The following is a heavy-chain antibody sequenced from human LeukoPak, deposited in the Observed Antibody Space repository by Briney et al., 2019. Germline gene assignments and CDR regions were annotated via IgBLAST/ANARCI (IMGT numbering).Heavy chain of an antibody. CDR2: ISGSGGST. D-gene: IGHD3-10*01. CDR3: ARETRYYYDP. CDR1: GFTFSSYA. Sequence: PGGSLRLSCAASGFTFSSYAMSWVRQAPGKGLEWVSAISGSGGSTYYADSVKGRFIISRDNAKNSLYLQINSLRAEDTAVYYCARETRYYYDPWGQGTLVTVSS. J-gene: IGHJ5*02. V-gene: IGHV3-23*01.